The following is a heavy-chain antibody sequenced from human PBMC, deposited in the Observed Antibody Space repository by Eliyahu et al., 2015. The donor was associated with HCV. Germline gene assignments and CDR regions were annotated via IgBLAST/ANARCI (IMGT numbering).Heavy chain of an antibody. D-gene: IGHD5-18*01. V-gene: IGHV3-7*01. Sequence: EVQLVESGGGLVQPGGSLXLSCXASGFXFXSYWMSWVRQAPGKGLGWVANIKQDGSEKYYVDSVKGRFTISRDNAKNSLYLQMNSLRAEDTAVYYCARPHVDTAMVPFDYWGQGTLVTVSS. CDR2: IKQDGSEK. CDR3: ARPHVDTAMVPFDY. J-gene: IGHJ4*02. CDR1: GFXFXSYW.